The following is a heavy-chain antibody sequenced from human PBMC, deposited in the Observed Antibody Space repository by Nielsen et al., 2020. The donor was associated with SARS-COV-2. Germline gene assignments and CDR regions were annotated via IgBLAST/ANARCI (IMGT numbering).Heavy chain of an antibody. V-gene: IGHV3-9*01. D-gene: IGHD6-19*01. CDR2: ISWNSGSI. CDR3: ATAVAGTGNY. CDR1: GSTFDDFA. Sequence: GGSLRPSCAASGSTFDDFAMHWVRQAPGKGLEWVSGISWNSGSIGYADPVKGRFTISRDNAKNSLYLQMNSLRAEDTALYYCATAVAGTGNYWGQGTLVTVSS. J-gene: IGHJ4*02.